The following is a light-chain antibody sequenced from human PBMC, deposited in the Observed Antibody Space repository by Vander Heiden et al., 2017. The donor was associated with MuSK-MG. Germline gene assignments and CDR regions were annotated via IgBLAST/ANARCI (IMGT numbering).Light chain of an antibody. CDR3: QVWDSSTVV. CDR1: NIGSKN. V-gene: IGLV3-9*01. J-gene: IGLJ2*01. Sequence: SYELTQPPSASVALGQTARITCGGNNIGSKNVHWYQQKPGQAPVLVIYRDSNRPSGIPERFSGSNSGNTATLTISRAQAGDEADYYCQVWDSSTVVFGGGTKLTVL. CDR2: RDS.